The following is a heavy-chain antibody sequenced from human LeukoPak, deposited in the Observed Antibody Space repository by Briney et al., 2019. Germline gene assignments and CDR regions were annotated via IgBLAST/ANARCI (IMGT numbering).Heavy chain of an antibody. CDR1: GFIVSSNY. CDR2: LYTDGRT. Sequence: GGSLRLSCAATGFIVSSNYMNWVRQAPGKGLEWVSTLYTDGRTFYADSVKGRFTSSRDNSKNTVYLQLNSLRAEDTAVYYCSRIWSAHDNSWGQGALVTVSS. D-gene: IGHD3-3*01. J-gene: IGHJ4*02. V-gene: IGHV3-66*01. CDR3: SRIWSAHDNS.